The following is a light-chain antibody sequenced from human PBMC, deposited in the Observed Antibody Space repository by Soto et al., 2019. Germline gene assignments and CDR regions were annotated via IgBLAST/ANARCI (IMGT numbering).Light chain of an antibody. V-gene: IGKV3-11*01. CDR3: QQRSDWPPSLT. CDR2: ATS. CDR1: QRVTKS. J-gene: IGKJ4*01. Sequence: EIVLTQSPATLSLSPGERATLSCRASQRVTKSLAWYQQKPGQAPRLLIFATSHRATDIPTRFSGSGSETDFTLTISSLEPEDFAVYYCQQRSDWPPSLTFGGGTKVEIK.